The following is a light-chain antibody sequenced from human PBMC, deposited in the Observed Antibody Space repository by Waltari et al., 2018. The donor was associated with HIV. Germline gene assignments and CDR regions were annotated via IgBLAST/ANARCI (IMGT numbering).Light chain of an antibody. CDR3: QSYDSSLSGYV. V-gene: IGLV1-40*01. CDR2: GSG. Sequence: QSVLTQPPSVSGAPGQRVTISCTGSSSNIGAGYDVHWYQQLPGTAPTLLIDGSGSRPSGSPDRFAGSKAGTSASLAITGLQAEDEADYYCQSYDSSLSGYVFGTGTKVTVL. J-gene: IGLJ1*01. CDR1: SSNIGAGYD.